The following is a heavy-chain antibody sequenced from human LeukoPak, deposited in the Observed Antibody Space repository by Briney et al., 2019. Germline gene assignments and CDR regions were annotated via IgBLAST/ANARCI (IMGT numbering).Heavy chain of an antibody. CDR1: GFPFSDYV. CDR3: ARGPVTTFGY. V-gene: IGHV3-23*01. J-gene: IGHJ4*02. Sequence: GGSLRLSCVASGFPFSDYVMTWVRQAPGQGLEWVSSISGSGGGTYYADSVKGRFTISRDNSKNTLYLQMNSLRAEDTAVYYCARGPVTTFGYWGQGTLVTVSS. D-gene: IGHD4-17*01. CDR2: ISGSGGGT.